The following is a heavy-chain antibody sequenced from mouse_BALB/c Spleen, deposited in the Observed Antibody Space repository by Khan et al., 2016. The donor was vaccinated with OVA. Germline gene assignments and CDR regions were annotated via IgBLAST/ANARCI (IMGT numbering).Heavy chain of an antibody. CDR1: GYTFTTYW. CDR3: ASHRYDVSRFAY. CDR2: INPSTGYT. J-gene: IGHJ3*01. V-gene: IGHV1-7*01. D-gene: IGHD2-14*01. Sequence: QVQLKESGAELAKPGASVKMSCKASGYTFTTYWMHWVKQRPGQGLEWIGYINPSTGYTEYNQNFKDKATLTADKSSSTAYMQLSSLTSEDSAVYYCASHRYDVSRFAYWGQGTLVTVSA.